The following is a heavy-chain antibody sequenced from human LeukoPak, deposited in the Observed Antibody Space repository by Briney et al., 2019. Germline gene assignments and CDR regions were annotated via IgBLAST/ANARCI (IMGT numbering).Heavy chain of an antibody. D-gene: IGHD3-10*01. CDR3: AKGRLWFGERTEDAFDI. CDR2: ISGSGGST. Sequence: PGGSLRLSCAASGFTFSSYAMSWVRQAPGKGLEWVSAISGSGGSTYYADSVKGRFTISRDNSKNTLYLQMNSLRAEDTALYYCAKGRLWFGERTEDAFDIWGQGTMVTVSS. CDR1: GFTFSSYA. J-gene: IGHJ3*02. V-gene: IGHV3-23*01.